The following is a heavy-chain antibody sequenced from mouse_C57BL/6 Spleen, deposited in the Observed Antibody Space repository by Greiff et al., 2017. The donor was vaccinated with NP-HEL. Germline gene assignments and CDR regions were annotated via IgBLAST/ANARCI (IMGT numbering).Heavy chain of an antibody. CDR3: ASFYYDYDSWYFDV. D-gene: IGHD2-4*01. CDR2: IYPGDGDT. V-gene: IGHV1-82*01. J-gene: IGHJ1*03. Sequence: LQESGPELVKPGASVKISCKASGYAFSSSWMNWVKQRPGKGLEWIGRIYPGDGDTNYNGKFKGKATLTADKSSSTAYMQLSSLTSEDSAVYFCASFYYDYDSWYFDVWGTGTTVTVSS. CDR1: GYAFSSSW.